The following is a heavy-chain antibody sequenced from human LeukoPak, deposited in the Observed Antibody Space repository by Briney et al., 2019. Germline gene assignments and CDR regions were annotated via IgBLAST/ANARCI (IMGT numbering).Heavy chain of an antibody. D-gene: IGHD6-19*01. J-gene: IGHJ4*02. Sequence: PGGSLRLSCAASGFTVSSNYMSWVRQAPGKGLEWVSVVYSGGSTYYADSVKGRFTISRDNSKNTLYLQMNSLRAEDTAVYYCAKDHRPYSSGWYSSADWGQGTLVTVSS. CDR1: GFTVSSNY. V-gene: IGHV3-53*01. CDR2: VYSGGST. CDR3: AKDHRPYSSGWYSSAD.